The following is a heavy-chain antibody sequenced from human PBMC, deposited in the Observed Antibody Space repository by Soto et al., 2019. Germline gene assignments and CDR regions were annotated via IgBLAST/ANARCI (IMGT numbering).Heavy chain of an antibody. CDR2: ISGSGGST. J-gene: IGHJ4*02. Sequence: PGGSLRLSCAASGFTFSSYAMSWVRQAPGKGLEWVSAISGSGGSTYYADSVKGRFTISRDNSKNTLYLQMNSLRAEDTAVYYCAKATDSSGYYSYFDYWGQGTLVTVSS. CDR1: GFTFSSYA. CDR3: AKATDSSGYYSYFDY. D-gene: IGHD3-22*01. V-gene: IGHV3-23*01.